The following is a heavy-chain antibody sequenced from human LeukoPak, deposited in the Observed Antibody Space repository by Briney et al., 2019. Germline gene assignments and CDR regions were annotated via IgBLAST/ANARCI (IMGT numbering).Heavy chain of an antibody. J-gene: IGHJ6*02. V-gene: IGHV1-2*02. CDR1: GYTFTDCY. CDR2: VDPNSEGT. Sequence: APVKVSCKASGYTFTDCYIHWVRQVPGQGLEWMGWVDPNSEGTNYAQKFQGRVTMTRDTSISTAYMELSRLRSDDTAVYYCARVRFFYYGMDVWGQGTTVTVSS. CDR3: ARVRFFYYGMDV. D-gene: IGHD3-3*01.